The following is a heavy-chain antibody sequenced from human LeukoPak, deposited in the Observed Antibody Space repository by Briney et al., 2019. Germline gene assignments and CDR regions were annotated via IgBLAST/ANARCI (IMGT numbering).Heavy chain of an antibody. CDR2: ISGSGGST. J-gene: IGHJ6*03. Sequence: GGSLRLSCAASGFTFSSYSMNWVRQAPGKGLEWVSGISGSGGSTYYADSVKGRFTISRDNSKKTLYLQMSSLRAEDTALYYCAKSGTGSGTYTHMDVWGKGTTVTVSS. CDR1: GFTFSSYS. D-gene: IGHD1-26*01. CDR3: AKSGTGSGTYTHMDV. V-gene: IGHV3-23*01.